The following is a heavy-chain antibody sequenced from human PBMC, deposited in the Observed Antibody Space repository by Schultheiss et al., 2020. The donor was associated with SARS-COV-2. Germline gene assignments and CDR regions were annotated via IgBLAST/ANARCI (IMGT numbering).Heavy chain of an antibody. CDR3: AREALTGTIEYGMDV. D-gene: IGHD1-7*01. V-gene: IGHV3-33*08. J-gene: IGHJ6*02. Sequence: GGSLRLSCAASGFTFSSYGMHWVRQAPGKGLEWVAVIWYDGSNKYYADSVKGRFTISRDNSKNTLYLQMNSLRAEDTAVYYCAREALTGTIEYGMDVWGQGTTVTVSS. CDR1: GFTFSSYG. CDR2: IWYDGSNK.